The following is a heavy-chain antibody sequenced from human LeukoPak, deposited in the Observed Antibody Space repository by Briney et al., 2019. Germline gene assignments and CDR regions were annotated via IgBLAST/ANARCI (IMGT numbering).Heavy chain of an antibody. J-gene: IGHJ4*02. CDR3: ASMARTMDPYYFDY. CDR2: IYYSGST. CDR1: GGSISSGDYY. D-gene: IGHD3-10*01. V-gene: IGHV4-30-4*01. Sequence: SETLSLTCTVSGGSISSGDYYWSWIRQPPGMGLEWIGYIYYSGSTYYNPSLKSRVTISVDTSKNQFSLKLSSVTAADTAVYYCASMARTMDPYYFDYWGQGTLVTVSS.